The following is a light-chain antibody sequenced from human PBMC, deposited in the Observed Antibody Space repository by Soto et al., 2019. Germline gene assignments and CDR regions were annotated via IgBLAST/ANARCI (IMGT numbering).Light chain of an antibody. J-gene: IGKJ4*01. CDR3: QQYDNLPLT. Sequence: DIQMTQSPSSLSASVGDRVTITCRASQSVSSYLNWYQHKPGKAPKLLIYAASSLQSGVPSRFSGSGSGTDFTFTISSLQPEDIATYYCQQYDNLPLTFGGGTKVDIK. CDR1: QSVSSY. V-gene: IGKV1-33*01. CDR2: AAS.